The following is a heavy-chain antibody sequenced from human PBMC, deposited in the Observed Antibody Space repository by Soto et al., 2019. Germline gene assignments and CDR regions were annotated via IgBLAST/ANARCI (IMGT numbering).Heavy chain of an antibody. J-gene: IGHJ4*02. D-gene: IGHD1-26*01. CDR2: IYYRGST. CDR1: GGSISSSSYY. V-gene: IGHV4-39*01. Sequence: QLQLQESGPGLVKPSETLSLTCTVSGGSISSSSYYWGWIRQPPGKGLEWIGSIYYRGSTYYNPSLNVRVTLAVDTSKNQFSLKLRSVTAADTAVYYCARHGKWEPHLFSTPEYWGQGTLVTVSS. CDR3: ARHGKWEPHLFSTPEY.